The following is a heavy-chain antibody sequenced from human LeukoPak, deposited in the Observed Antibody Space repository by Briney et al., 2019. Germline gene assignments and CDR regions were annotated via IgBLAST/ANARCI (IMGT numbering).Heavy chain of an antibody. CDR2: ISYDGSNK. J-gene: IGHJ4*02. CDR3: AKDQTRYPGNYFEY. Sequence: SGGSLRLSCAASGFTFSSYAMHWVRQAPGKGLEWVAVISYDGSNKYYADSVKGRFTISRDNSKNTLYLQMNSLRAEDTAVYYCAKDQTRYPGNYFEYWGQGTLVTVSS. V-gene: IGHV3-30-3*01. D-gene: IGHD3-10*01. CDR1: GFTFSSYA.